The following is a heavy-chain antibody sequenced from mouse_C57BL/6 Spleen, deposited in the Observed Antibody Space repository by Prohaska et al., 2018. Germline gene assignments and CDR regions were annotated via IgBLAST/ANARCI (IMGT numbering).Heavy chain of an antibody. V-gene: IGHV1-85*01. CDR2: IYPRDGST. CDR1: GYTFTSYD. J-gene: IGHJ4*01. CDR3: VVATPDYAKDY. D-gene: IGHD1-1*01. Sequence: QVQLQQSGPELVKPGASVKLSCKASGYTFTSYDINWVKQRPGPVLEWIGWIYPRDGSTKDNEKFKGKATLTVDTSSSTAYMELHSLTSEDSAVYFPVVATPDYAKDYWGQGTSVTVSS.